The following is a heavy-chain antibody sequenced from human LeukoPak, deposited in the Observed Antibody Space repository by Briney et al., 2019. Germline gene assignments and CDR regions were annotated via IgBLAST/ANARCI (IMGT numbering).Heavy chain of an antibody. Sequence: ASVKVSCKASGYTFTGDYMHWVRQAPGQGLEWMGWINPNGGGTNYAQKFQGRVTMTTDTSISTAYMELGGLRDDDSAVYYCARVSSSGDYYDNWGQGTLVTVSS. CDR2: INPNGGGT. D-gene: IGHD3-10*01. CDR3: ARVSSSGDYYDN. V-gene: IGHV1-2*02. J-gene: IGHJ4*02. CDR1: GYTFTGDY.